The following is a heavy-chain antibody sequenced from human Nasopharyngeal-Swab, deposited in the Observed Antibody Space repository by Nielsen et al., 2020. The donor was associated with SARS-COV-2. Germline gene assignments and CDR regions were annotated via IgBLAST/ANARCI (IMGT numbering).Heavy chain of an antibody. J-gene: IGHJ4*02. Sequence: SETMSLTCAVSGGSISTAYFSWNWIRQPPGKGLEWIGYINHRGSTYYNPSLKSRVTISVDRSKNQFSLMLDSVTAADTAVYYCAKGYTYGPPDYYFDYWGQGTLVTVSS. D-gene: IGHD5-18*01. CDR3: AKGYTYGPPDYYFDY. CDR2: INHRGST. CDR1: GGSISTAYFS. V-gene: IGHV4-30-2*01.